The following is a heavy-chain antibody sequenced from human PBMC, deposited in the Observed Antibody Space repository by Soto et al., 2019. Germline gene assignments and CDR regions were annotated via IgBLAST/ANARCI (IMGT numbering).Heavy chain of an antibody. CDR3: ASLTGTGDDDAFDI. CDR1: GYRSSSYS. Sequence: GEYLKISWKGSGYRSSSYSIGWVRQMPGKGLKWMGLIYPGDSDTRYSPSFQGQVTISADQSIGTAYLQWSSLKGSDTAMYYCASLTGTGDDDAFDIWGQGAMVTVSS. V-gene: IGHV5-51*01. D-gene: IGHD6-13*01. J-gene: IGHJ3*02. CDR2: IYPGDSDT.